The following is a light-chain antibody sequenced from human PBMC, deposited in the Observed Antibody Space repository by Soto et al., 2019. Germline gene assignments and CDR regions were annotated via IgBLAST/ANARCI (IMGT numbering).Light chain of an antibody. J-gene: IGLJ3*02. CDR1: SGSIASNY. V-gene: IGLV6-57*02. Sequence: NFMLTQPHSVSESPGKTVTISCTGSSGSIASNYVQWYQQRPGGAPTTVIYENNQRPSGVPDRFSASIDISSNSASLTISGRKTDDEADYYCQSYGVATQVFGGGTKLTVL. CDR3: QSYGVATQV. CDR2: ENN.